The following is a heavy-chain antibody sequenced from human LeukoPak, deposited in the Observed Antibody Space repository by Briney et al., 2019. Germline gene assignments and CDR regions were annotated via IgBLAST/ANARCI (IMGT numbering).Heavy chain of an antibody. V-gene: IGHV1-2*02. CDR1: GYTFTGYY. D-gene: IGHD3-22*01. J-gene: IGHJ4*02. Sequence: GSVKVSCKASGYTFTGYYIHWVRQAPGQGLEWMGWINPNSGGTNYAQKFQGRVTMTRDTSISTAYMELSRLTSDDTAVYYCARGSLEYYYDASGPGYWGQGTLVTVSS. CDR3: ARGSLEYYYDASGPGY. CDR2: INPNSGGT.